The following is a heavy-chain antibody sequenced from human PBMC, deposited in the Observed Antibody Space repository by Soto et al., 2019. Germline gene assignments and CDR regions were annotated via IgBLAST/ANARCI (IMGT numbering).Heavy chain of an antibody. D-gene: IGHD3-22*01. CDR2: IYYSGST. CDR3: ARIPTSRSGYEYYYYGMDV. Sequence: QVQLQESGPGLVKPSETLSLTCTVSGGSISSYYWSWIRQPPGKGLEWIGYIYYSGSTNYNPSLKSRVTISVDTSKNQFSLKLSSVTAADTAVYYCARIPTSRSGYEYYYYGMDVWGQGTTVTVSS. V-gene: IGHV4-59*01. J-gene: IGHJ6*02. CDR1: GGSISSYY.